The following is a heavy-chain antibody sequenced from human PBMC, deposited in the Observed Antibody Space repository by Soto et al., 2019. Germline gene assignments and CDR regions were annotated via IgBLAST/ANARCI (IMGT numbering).Heavy chain of an antibody. Sequence: GGSLRLSCAACGFIVSIYAMTGVRQAPGKGLEWVSGISGSGGSTYYADSVKGRFTISRDNSKNTLYMQMNSLRAEDTAVYYCARGAYDGFDVWGQGTMVTVSS. J-gene: IGHJ3*01. V-gene: IGHV3-23*01. CDR3: ARGAYDGFDV. D-gene: IGHD1-26*01. CDR1: GFIVSIYA. CDR2: ISGSGGST.